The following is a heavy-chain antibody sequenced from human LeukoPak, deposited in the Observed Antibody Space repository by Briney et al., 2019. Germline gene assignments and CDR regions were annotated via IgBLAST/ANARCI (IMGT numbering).Heavy chain of an antibody. J-gene: IGHJ5*02. D-gene: IGHD2-2*01. V-gene: IGHV4-31*03. CDR2: IYYSGST. CDR3: ASRYCSSTSCYWFDP. Sequence: PSQTLSLTCTVSGGSISCGGYYWSWIRQHPGKGLEWIGYIYYSGSTYYNPSLKSRVTISVDTSKNQFSLKLSSVTAADTAVYYCASRYCSSTSCYWFDPWGQGTLVTVSS. CDR1: GGSISCGGYY.